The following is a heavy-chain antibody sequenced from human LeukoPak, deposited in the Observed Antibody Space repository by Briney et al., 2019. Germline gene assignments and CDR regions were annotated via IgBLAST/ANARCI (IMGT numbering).Heavy chain of an antibody. V-gene: IGHV3-30-3*01. CDR3: ARGRRVTILGVVPKNNWFDP. D-gene: IGHD3-3*01. CDR2: ISYDGSNK. CDR1: GFTFSSYA. J-gene: IGHJ5*02. Sequence: GGSLRLSCAASGFTFSSYAMHWVRQAPGKGLEWVAVISYDGSNKYYADSVKGRFTISRDNSKNTLYLQMNSLRAEDTAVYYCARGRRVTILGVVPKNNWFDPWGQGTLVTVSS.